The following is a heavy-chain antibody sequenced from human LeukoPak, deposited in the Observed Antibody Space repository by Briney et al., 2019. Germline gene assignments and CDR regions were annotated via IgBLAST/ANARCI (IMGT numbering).Heavy chain of an antibody. CDR1: GYTFTGYY. CDR2: INPNSGGT. Sequence: ASVKVSCKASGYTFTGYYMHWVRQAAGQGLEWMGWINPNSGGTNYAQKFQGRVTMTRDTSISTAYMELSRLRSDDTAVYYCARVGSYGEGVFDYWGQGTLVTVSS. D-gene: IGHD4-17*01. V-gene: IGHV1-2*02. J-gene: IGHJ4*02. CDR3: ARVGSYGEGVFDY.